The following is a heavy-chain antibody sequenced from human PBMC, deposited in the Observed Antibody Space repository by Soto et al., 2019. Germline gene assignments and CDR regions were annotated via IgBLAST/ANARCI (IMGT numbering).Heavy chain of an antibody. CDR1: SGSISSSNW. CDR2: IYHSGST. Sequence: SETLSLTCAVSSGSISSSNWWSWVRQPPGKGLEWIGEIYHSGSTNYNPSLKSRVTISVDKSKNQFSLKLSSVTAADTAVYYCARRKGVVVVAGFDYSGQGTLVTVSS. CDR3: ARRKGVVVVAGFDY. D-gene: IGHD2-15*01. V-gene: IGHV4-4*02. J-gene: IGHJ4*02.